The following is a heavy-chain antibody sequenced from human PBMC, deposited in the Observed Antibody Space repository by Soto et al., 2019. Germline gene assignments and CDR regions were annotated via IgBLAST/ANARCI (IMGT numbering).Heavy chain of an antibody. V-gene: IGHV3-48*02. CDR1: GFTFSNYS. J-gene: IGHJ5*02. D-gene: IGHD2-2*01. Sequence: GSLILSCPASGFTFSNYSMNLVLQAPGKGLEWGSYITSKGSTIKYAYSVKCRFTFPRDNSKNSLYLQLSSLRDEDTAVYYCAKEKEPCSNTSCSLSPFNSWGQGTLVTVSS. CDR2: ITSKGSTI. CDR3: AKEKEPCSNTSCSLSPFNS.